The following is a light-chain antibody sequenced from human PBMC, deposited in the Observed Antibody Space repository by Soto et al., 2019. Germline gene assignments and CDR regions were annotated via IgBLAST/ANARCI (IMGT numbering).Light chain of an antibody. CDR3: QHYSGSSFT. CDR1: QSVSSNY. CDR2: GAS. J-gene: IGKJ2*01. V-gene: IGKV3-20*01. Sequence: EIVLTQSPGTLSFSPGERVSLSCWASQSVSSNYLAWYQQKPGQAPRLLIYGASNRAPGIPDRFSGSGSGTAFTLTISRLEPEDFAVYYCQHYSGSSFTFGQGTKLEIK.